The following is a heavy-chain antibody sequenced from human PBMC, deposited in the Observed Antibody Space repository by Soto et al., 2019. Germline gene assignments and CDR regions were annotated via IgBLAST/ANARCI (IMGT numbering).Heavy chain of an antibody. CDR2: IWYDGSNK. J-gene: IGHJ5*02. Sequence: QVQLVESGGGVVQPGRSLRLSCAASGFTFSSYGMHWVRQAPGKGLDWVAVIWYDGSNKYYADSVKGRFTISRDNSKNPVYLQMNSLRAEDTAVYYCAREPGALTVTRYNWFDPWGKGTLVTVSS. CDR1: GFTFSSYG. D-gene: IGHD4-4*01. CDR3: AREPGALTVTRYNWFDP. V-gene: IGHV3-33*01.